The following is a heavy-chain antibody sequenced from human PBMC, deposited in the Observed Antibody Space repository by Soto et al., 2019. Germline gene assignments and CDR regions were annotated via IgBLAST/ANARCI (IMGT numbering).Heavy chain of an antibody. D-gene: IGHD2-2*01. Sequence: GGSLRLSCAASGFTFSSYGMHWVRQAPGKGLEWVAVIWYDGSNKYYADSVKGRFTIPRDNSKNTLYLQMNSLRAEDTAVYYCARARPSIVVVPAALDYWGQGTLVTVSS. CDR2: IWYDGSNK. J-gene: IGHJ4*02. CDR1: GFTFSSYG. CDR3: ARARPSIVVVPAALDY. V-gene: IGHV3-33*01.